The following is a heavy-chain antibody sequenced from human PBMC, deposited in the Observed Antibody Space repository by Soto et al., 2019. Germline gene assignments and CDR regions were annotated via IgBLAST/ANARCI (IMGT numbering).Heavy chain of an antibody. J-gene: IGHJ4*02. CDR3: ARGLSSGYQGY. D-gene: IGHD3-22*01. Sequence: QVQLVQSGAEVKKPGASVKVSCKASGYTFTSYAMHWVRQAPGQRLEWMGWINAGNGNTKYSQKFQGRVTITRDTSESTAYMELSSLRSEDTAVYYCARGLSSGYQGYWGQGTLVTVSS. CDR2: INAGNGNT. CDR1: GYTFTSYA. V-gene: IGHV1-3*01.